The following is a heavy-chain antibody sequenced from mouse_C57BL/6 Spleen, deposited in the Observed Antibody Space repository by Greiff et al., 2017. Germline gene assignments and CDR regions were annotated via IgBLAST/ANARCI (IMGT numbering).Heavy chain of an antibody. CDR2: IYPGSGST. CDR3: ARPRDYYGSRNFDY. D-gene: IGHD1-1*01. CDR1: GYTFTSYW. V-gene: IGHV1-55*01. J-gene: IGHJ2*01. Sequence: QVQLQQPGAELVKPGASVKMSCKASGYTFTSYWITWVKQRPGQGLEWIGDIYPGSGSTNYNEKFKSKATLTVDTSSSPAYMQLSSLTSEDSAVYYCARPRDYYGSRNFDYWGQGTTLTVSS.